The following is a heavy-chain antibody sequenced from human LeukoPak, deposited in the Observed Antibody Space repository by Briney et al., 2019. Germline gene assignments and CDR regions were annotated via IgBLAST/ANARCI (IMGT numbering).Heavy chain of an antibody. V-gene: IGHV4-31*03. Sequence: SETLSLTCTVSGGSISSGGYYWSWIRQHPGKGLEWIGYIYYSGSTYYNPSLKSRVTISVDTSKNQFSLKLSSVTAADTAVYYCARDHDGAFDYWGQGILVTVSS. D-gene: IGHD3-16*01. CDR1: GGSISSGGYY. CDR3: ARDHDGAFDY. J-gene: IGHJ4*02. CDR2: IYYSGST.